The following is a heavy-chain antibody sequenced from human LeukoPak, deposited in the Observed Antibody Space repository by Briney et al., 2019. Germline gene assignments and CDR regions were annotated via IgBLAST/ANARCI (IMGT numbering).Heavy chain of an antibody. CDR1: GFTFSSYE. V-gene: IGHV3-48*03. Sequence: GGSLRLSCAASGFTFSSYEMNWVRPAPGKGLEWISYIGGSGSTIYYADPVKGRFTISRDNAKNTVDLQMKSLRAEDTAVYYCARGYNTRWYSARMDVWGKGTTVTVSS. J-gene: IGHJ6*03. CDR3: ARGYNTRWYSARMDV. D-gene: IGHD6-13*01. CDR2: IGGSGSTI.